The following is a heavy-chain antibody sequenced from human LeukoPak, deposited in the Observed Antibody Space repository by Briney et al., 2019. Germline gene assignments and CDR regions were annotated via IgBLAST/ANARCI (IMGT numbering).Heavy chain of an antibody. J-gene: IGHJ4*02. Sequence: ASVKVSCKASGYTFTSYYMLWVRQAPGQGLEWMGIINPSGGSTSYAQKFQGRVTMTRDMSTSTVYMELSSLRSEDTAVYYCAIVEQQLALDYWGQGTLVTVSS. D-gene: IGHD6-13*01. CDR3: AIVEQQLALDY. V-gene: IGHV1-46*01. CDR1: GYTFTSYY. CDR2: INPSGGST.